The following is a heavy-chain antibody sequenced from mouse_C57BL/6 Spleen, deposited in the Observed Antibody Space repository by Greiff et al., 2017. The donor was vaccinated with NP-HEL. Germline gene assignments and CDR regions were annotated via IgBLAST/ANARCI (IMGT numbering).Heavy chain of an antibody. Sequence: QVQLQQPGAELVKPGASVKLSCKASGYTFTSYWLHWVKQRPGQGLEWIGMIHPNSGSTNYNEKFKSKATLTVDKSSSTAYMQLSSLTSEDSAVYYWARERDTGFDYWGQGTTLTVSS. J-gene: IGHJ2*01. CDR3: ARERDTGFDY. CDR2: IHPNSGST. D-gene: IGHD3-3*01. V-gene: IGHV1-64*01. CDR1: GYTFTSYW.